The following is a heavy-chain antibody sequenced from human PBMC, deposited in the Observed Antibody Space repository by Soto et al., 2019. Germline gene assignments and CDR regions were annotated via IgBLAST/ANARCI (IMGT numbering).Heavy chain of an antibody. Sequence: QVQLVQSGAEVKKPGSSVKVSCKASGGTFSSYAISWVRQAPGQGLEWMGGIIPIFGTANYAQKFQGRVTITADECTSTAYMELSSLRSEDTAVYYCARAQEVEVVVVTAGVFDYWGQGTLVTVSS. V-gene: IGHV1-69*12. J-gene: IGHJ4*02. D-gene: IGHD2-21*02. CDR1: GGTFSSYA. CDR3: ARAQEVEVVVVTAGVFDY. CDR2: IIPIFGTA.